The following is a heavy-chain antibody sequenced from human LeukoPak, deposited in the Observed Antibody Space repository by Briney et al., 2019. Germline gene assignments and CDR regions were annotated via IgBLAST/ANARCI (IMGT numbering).Heavy chain of an antibody. V-gene: IGHV3-23*01. CDR3: AIILDYSGSYPYFDY. Sequence: GGSLRLSCAASGFTFSSYAMSWVRQAPGKGLEWVSAISGSGGSTYYADSVKGRFTISRDNSKNTLYLQMNSLRAEDTAVYYCAIILDYSGSYPYFDYWGQGTLVTVSS. CDR2: ISGSGGST. J-gene: IGHJ4*02. CDR1: GFTFSSYA. D-gene: IGHD1-26*01.